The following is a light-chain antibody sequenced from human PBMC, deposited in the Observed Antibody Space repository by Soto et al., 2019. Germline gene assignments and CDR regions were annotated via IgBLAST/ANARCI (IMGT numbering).Light chain of an antibody. CDR1: SSNIGYNY. CDR2: DDN. CDR3: ATWDSSLSAVV. V-gene: IGLV1-51*01. Sequence: QAVLTQPPSVSAAPGQKVTISCSGSSSNIGYNYVSWYQQFPGTAPKLLIYDDNKGPSGLPDRFSGSKSGTSATLDITGLQTGDEADYYCATWDSSLSAVVFGGGTQLTVL. J-gene: IGLJ2*01.